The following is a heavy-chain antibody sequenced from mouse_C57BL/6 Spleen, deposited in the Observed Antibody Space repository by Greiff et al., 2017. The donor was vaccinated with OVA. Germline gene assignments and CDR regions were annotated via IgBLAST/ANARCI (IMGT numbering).Heavy chain of an antibody. Sequence: QVQLQQPGAELVRPGTSVKLSCKASGYTFTSYWMHWVKQRPGQGLEWIGVIDPSDSYTNYNQKFKGKATLTVDTSSSTAYMQLSSLTSEDSAVYYCASVYGNYGAMDYWGQGTSVTVSS. V-gene: IGHV1-59*01. CDR3: ASVYGNYGAMDY. CDR1: GYTFTSYW. CDR2: IDPSDSYT. D-gene: IGHD2-1*01. J-gene: IGHJ4*01.